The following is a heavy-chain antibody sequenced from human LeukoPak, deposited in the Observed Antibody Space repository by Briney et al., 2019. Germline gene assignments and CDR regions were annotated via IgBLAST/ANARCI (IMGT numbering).Heavy chain of an antibody. D-gene: IGHD6-19*01. CDR1: GYSFTSFW. V-gene: IGHV5-10-1*01. J-gene: IGHJ4*02. CDR3: ARGSSGFTDY. Sequence: GESLKISCEGSGYSFTSFWITWVRQMPGEGLEWMGRIDPSDSYTNYSPSFQGHVTISADKSISTAYLQWSSLKASDTAVYYGARGSSGFTDYWGQGTLVTVSP. CDR2: IDPSDSYT.